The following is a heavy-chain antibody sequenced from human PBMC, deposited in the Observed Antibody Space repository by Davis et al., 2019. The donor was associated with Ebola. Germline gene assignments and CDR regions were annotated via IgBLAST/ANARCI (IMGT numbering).Heavy chain of an antibody. CDR3: ARDPTTYYDILTSPYFDY. D-gene: IGHD3-9*01. J-gene: IGHJ4*02. V-gene: IGHV3-21*01. Sequence: PGGSLRLSCTASGLTFGDYAMNWVRQAPGKGLEWVSSISSSSSYIYYADSVKGRFTISRDNAKNSLYLQMNSLRAEDTAVYYCARDPTTYYDILTSPYFDYWGQGTLVTVSS. CDR2: ISSSSSYI. CDR1: GLTFGDYA.